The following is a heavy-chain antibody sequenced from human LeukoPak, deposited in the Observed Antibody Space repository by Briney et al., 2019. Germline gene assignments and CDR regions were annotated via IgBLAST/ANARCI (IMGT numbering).Heavy chain of an antibody. J-gene: IGHJ5*02. Sequence: ASVTVSCKASGYTFTSYGISWVRQAPGQGLEWMGWISAYNGNTNYAQKLQGRVTMTTDTSTSTAYMELRSLRSDDTAVYYCARDLLWFGESPSGEFDPWGQGTLVTVSS. D-gene: IGHD3-10*01. CDR2: ISAYNGNT. CDR1: GYTFTSYG. V-gene: IGHV1-18*01. CDR3: ARDLLWFGESPSGEFDP.